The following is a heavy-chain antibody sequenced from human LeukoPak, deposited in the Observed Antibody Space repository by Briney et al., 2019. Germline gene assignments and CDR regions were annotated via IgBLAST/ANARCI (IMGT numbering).Heavy chain of an antibody. CDR3: AGYGSGSFYKAFDF. CDR1: GDSISSSY. Sequence: SETLSLTCTVSGDSISSSYWSWIRQPPGKGLEWIGYIYYTGSSYYNPSLKSRATTSKDMSKNQFSLKLSSVTAADTAVYYCAGYGSGSFYKAFDFWGQGILVTVSS. J-gene: IGHJ4*02. D-gene: IGHD3-10*01. CDR2: IYYTGSS. V-gene: IGHV4-59*01.